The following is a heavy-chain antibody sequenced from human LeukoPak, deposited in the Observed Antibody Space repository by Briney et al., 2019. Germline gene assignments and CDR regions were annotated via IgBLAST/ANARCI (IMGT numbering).Heavy chain of an antibody. CDR2: ISNTGSLI. J-gene: IGHJ3*01. Sequence: KPGGSLRLSCAASALTFSDYYMSWFRQAPGKGLEWVSYISNTGSLIYYADSLKGRFTISRDNAKSSLHLQLNSLRAEDTAVYYCARGKYPGAFDVWGQGTMVTVSS. V-gene: IGHV3-11*04. D-gene: IGHD2-2*02. CDR3: ARGKYPGAFDV. CDR1: ALTFSDYY.